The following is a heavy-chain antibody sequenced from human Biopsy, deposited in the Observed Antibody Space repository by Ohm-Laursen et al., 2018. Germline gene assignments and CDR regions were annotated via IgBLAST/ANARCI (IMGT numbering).Heavy chain of an antibody. Sequence: DTLSLTWAVSGSSISSFYWTWIRQPPGKGPEWIGGISDSGSTNYKPSLKSRVIISVDTSKNQFSLNLSSVTAADTAVYYCVRRGSGGRSFDHWGQGTLVTVSS. CDR3: VRRGSGGRSFDH. CDR1: GSSISSFY. V-gene: IGHV4-59*08. J-gene: IGHJ4*02. D-gene: IGHD2-15*01. CDR2: ISDSGST.